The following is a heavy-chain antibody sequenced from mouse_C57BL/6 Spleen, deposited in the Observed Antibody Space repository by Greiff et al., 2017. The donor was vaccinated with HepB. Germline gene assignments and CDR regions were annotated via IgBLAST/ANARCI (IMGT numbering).Heavy chain of an antibody. CDR1: GFTFSDYG. CDR3: ASLGSSPFAY. D-gene: IGHD1-1*01. V-gene: IGHV5-17*01. CDR2: ISSGSSTI. J-gene: IGHJ3*01. Sequence: EVQVVESGGGLVKPGGSLKLSCAASGFTFSDYGMHWVRQAPEKGLEWVAYISSGSSTIYYADTVKGRFTISRDNAKNTLFLQMTSLRSEDTAMYYCASLGSSPFAYWGQGTLVTVSA.